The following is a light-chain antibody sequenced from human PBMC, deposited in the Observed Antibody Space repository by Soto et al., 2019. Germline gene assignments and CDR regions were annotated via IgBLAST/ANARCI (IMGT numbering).Light chain of an antibody. CDR1: QSISSW. J-gene: IGKJ1*01. CDR2: DSS. V-gene: IGKV1-5*01. CDR3: QQYNSYSRT. Sequence: EIQRTQSPSTLSASVGDRFTITCLAIQSISSWLAWYQQKPGKYPKLLIYDSSSLESGVTSRFSGSGSGKEFTLTISSLQPDDFATYYCQQYNSYSRTVGQGTKVEIK.